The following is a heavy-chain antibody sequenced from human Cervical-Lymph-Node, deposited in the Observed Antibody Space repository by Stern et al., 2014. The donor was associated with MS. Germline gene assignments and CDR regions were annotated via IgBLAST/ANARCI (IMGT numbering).Heavy chain of an antibody. J-gene: IGHJ2*01. V-gene: IGHV3-23*04. CDR3: AKGTGNYWYFDF. CDR2: IFGTGGGT. CDR1: GVTFNHYA. D-gene: IGHD1-14*01. Sequence: EVQLEESGGGLVQTGGSLRLSCAASGVTFNHYAMTWVRQAPGQGLEWVSSIFGTGGGTYYADSVKGRFTISRDSSRSTLSLQLTRVTAEDTAVYYCAKGTGNYWYFDFWGRGTLVTVSS.